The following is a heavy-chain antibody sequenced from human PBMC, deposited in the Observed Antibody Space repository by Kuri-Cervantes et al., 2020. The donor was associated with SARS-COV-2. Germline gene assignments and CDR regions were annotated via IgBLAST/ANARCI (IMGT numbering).Heavy chain of an antibody. CDR3: ARAPIYCSSTSCYGAYGMDV. J-gene: IGHJ6*02. V-gene: IGHV3-7*05. CDR1: GFTFSSYW. CDR2: IKQDGSEK. Sequence: GSLRLSCAASGFTFSSYWMSWVRQAPGKGLEWVANIKQDGSEKYYVDSVKGRFTISRDNAKNSLYLQMNSLRAEDTAVYYCARAPIYCSSTSCYGAYGMDVWGQGTTVTVSS. D-gene: IGHD2-2*01.